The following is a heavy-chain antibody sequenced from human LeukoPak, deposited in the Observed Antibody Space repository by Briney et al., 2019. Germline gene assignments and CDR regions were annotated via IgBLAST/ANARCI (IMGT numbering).Heavy chain of an antibody. CDR2: ISAYNGNT. V-gene: IGHV1-18*01. Sequence: ASVKVSCKASGYTFTSYAMHWVRQAPGQGLEWMGWISAYNGNTNYAQKLQGRVTMTTDTSTSTAYMELRSLRSDDTAVYYCARVREYQLPHTGWYFDLWGRGTLVTVSS. J-gene: IGHJ2*01. CDR3: ARVREYQLPHTGWYFDL. D-gene: IGHD2-2*01. CDR1: GYTFTSYA.